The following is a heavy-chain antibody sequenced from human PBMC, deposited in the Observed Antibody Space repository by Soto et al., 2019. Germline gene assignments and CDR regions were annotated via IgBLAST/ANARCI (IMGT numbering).Heavy chain of an antibody. D-gene: IGHD3-10*01. CDR1: GFTFDDYG. J-gene: IGHJ5*02. V-gene: IGHV3-20*01. CDR2: INWNGGST. Sequence: EVQLVESGGGVVRPGGSLRLSCAASGFTFDDYGMSWVRQAPGKGLEWVSGINWNGGSTGYADSVKGRFTISRDNPKTSQYLQMNRLRGEYTPLYDCARVSTIVRGIIISLDNWFDPWGQGTLVTVSS. CDR3: ARVSTIVRGIIISLDNWFDP.